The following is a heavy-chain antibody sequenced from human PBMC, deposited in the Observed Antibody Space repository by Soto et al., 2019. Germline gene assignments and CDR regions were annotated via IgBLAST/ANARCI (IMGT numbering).Heavy chain of an antibody. CDR2: ISDTGGIT. V-gene: IGHV3-23*01. J-gene: IGHJ6*02. CDR3: AKDRQQSKYNGLDV. CDR1: GFTFSNYA. Sequence: EVHLLESGGGLIQPGGSLTRSCAASGFTFSNYAMSWVRQAPGKGLEWVSAISDTGGITNHVDSVKGRFTISRDNSKNTLYLQMNSLRVEETAIYYCAKDRQQSKYNGLDVWGQGTTVTVSS. D-gene: IGHD1-1*01.